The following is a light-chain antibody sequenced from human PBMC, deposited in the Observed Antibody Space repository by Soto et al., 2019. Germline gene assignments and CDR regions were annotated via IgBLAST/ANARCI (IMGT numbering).Light chain of an antibody. V-gene: IGLV1-44*01. CDR2: RNA. Sequence: QSVLTQPPSASGTPGQRVTISCSGSSTNIGTNSVNWYQQLPGTAPKLLIYRNAQRPSGVPDRFSGSKSGTSASLAISGLQAEDEAHYYCAAWDDSLNGPVFGGGTKVTVL. J-gene: IGLJ2*01. CDR3: AAWDDSLNGPV. CDR1: STNIGTNS.